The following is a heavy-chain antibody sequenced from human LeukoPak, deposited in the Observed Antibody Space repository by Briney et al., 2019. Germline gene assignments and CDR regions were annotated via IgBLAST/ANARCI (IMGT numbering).Heavy chain of an antibody. CDR1: GFTFDDYA. Sequence: GGSLRLSCAASGFTFDDYAMHWVRQAPGKGLEWVSLISGGGGSTYYAGSVKGRFTISRDNNKNSLYLQLNSLRTEDTAFYYCAKDLGPSGAAWFDPWGQGTLVTVSS. D-gene: IGHD2-15*01. CDR3: AKDLGPSGAAWFDP. J-gene: IGHJ5*02. CDR2: ISGGGGST. V-gene: IGHV3-43*02.